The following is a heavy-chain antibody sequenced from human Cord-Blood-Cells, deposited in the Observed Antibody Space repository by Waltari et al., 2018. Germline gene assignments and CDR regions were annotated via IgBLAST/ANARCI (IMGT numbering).Heavy chain of an antibody. CDR2: IIPILGIA. CDR1: GGTFSSYA. D-gene: IGHD6-19*01. Sequence: QVQLVQSGAEVKKPGSSAKVSCKASGGTFSSYAISWVRQAPGQGLEWMGRIIPILGIANYAQKFQGRVTITADKSTSTAYMGLSSLRSEDTAVYYCARDDAMAAGYWGQGTLVTVSS. J-gene: IGHJ4*02. V-gene: IGHV1-69*09. CDR3: ARDDAMAAGY.